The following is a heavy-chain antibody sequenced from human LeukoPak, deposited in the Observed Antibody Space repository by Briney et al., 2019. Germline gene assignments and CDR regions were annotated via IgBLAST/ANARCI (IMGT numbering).Heavy chain of an antibody. CDR2: INSESTDI. D-gene: IGHD2-2*01. J-gene: IGHJ4*02. Sequence: GGSLRLSCAASGFTFSLYAMNWVRQAPGKGLEWVSYINSESTDILYADSVKGRFTISGDKAKNSVYLQMNSLRVEDTAVYYCARDTKYAFDNWGQGTLVTVSS. CDR3: ARDTKYAFDN. CDR1: GFTFSLYA. V-gene: IGHV3-21*05.